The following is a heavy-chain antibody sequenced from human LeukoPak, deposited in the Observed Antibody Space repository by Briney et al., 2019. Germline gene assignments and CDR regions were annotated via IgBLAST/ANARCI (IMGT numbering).Heavy chain of an antibody. D-gene: IGHD1-1*01. V-gene: IGHV4-39*07. J-gene: IGHJ5*02. Sequence: PSETLSLTCTVSGGSISTNSFYWGWIRQSPGKGLEWIGSVHYTGSTYYNPSLKSRVTISIDTSKNQFSLKLSSVLAADTAVYYCARDSGVYNWNDEGISFWFDPWGQGTLVTVSS. CDR2: VHYTGST. CDR3: ARDSGVYNWNDEGISFWFDP. CDR1: GGSISTNSFY.